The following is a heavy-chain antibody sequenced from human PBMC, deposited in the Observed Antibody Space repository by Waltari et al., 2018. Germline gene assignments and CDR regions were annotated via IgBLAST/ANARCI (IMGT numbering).Heavy chain of an antibody. CDR1: GFTVSTTY. D-gene: IGHD3-10*01. CDR2: IYNSGST. J-gene: IGHJ4*02. CDR3: ARDPNYYGSGSD. Sequence: EVQLVASGGGLIQPGGSLRLSCAASGFTVSTTYLTWARQAPGKGLEWVSIIYNSGSTYYADSVKGRFTISRDNSKNTLHLQMNTLRAEDTAVYYCARDPNYYGSGSDWGQGTLVTVSS. V-gene: IGHV3-53*01.